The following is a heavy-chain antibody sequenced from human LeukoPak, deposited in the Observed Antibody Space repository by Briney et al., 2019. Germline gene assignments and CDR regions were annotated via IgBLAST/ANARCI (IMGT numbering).Heavy chain of an antibody. D-gene: IGHD4-23*01. Sequence: SETLSLTCTVSDYSISSSYYWGWIRQPPGKGLEWIASIYNGGSTFYNPSLNSRFTTSVDMSKNQFSLKVKSVTAADTAVYYCALEERHTGVIYWGQGTLVTVSS. CDR2: IYNGGST. CDR3: ALEERHTGVIY. CDR1: DYSISSSYY. J-gene: IGHJ4*02. V-gene: IGHV4-38-2*02.